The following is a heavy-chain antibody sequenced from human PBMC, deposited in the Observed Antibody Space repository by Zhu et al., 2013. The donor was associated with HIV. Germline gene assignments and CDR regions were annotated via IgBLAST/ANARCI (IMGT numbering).Heavy chain of an antibody. CDR3: ARDLFAGRWPRMDV. J-gene: IGHJ6*01. CDR1: GGSINSYY. Sequence: VQLQESGPGLVKASETLSLTCTVSGGSINSYYWSWIRQPPGKGLEWIGYMYYNGYTNYNPSLENRVTISVDTSKNQFSLKLSSVTAADTAVYYCARDLFAGRWPRMDVWGQRDHGHRLL. CDR2: MYYNGYT. V-gene: IGHV4-59*01. D-gene: IGHD2-15*01.